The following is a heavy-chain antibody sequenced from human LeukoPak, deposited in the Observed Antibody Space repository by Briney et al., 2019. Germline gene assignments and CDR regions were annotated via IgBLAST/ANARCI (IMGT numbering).Heavy chain of an antibody. V-gene: IGHV3-33*01. CDR3: ARDRVDDYGDSTGFYP. CDR2: IWYDGSNK. J-gene: IGHJ5*02. D-gene: IGHD4-17*01. Sequence: GGSLRLSCAASGFTFSSYGMHWVRQAPGKGLEWVAVIWYDGSNKYYADSVKGRFTISRDNSKNTLYLQMSSLRAEDTAVYYCARDRVDDYGDSTGFYPWGQGTLVTVSS. CDR1: GFTFSSYG.